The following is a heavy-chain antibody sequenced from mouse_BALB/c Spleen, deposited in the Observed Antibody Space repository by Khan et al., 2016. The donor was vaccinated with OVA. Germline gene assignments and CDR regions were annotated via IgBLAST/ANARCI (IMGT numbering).Heavy chain of an antibody. CDR1: GFTFSSYG. CDR2: INSNGGST. J-gene: IGHJ2*01. Sequence: EVELVESGGGLVQPGGSLKLSCAASGFTFSSYGMSWVRQTPDKRLELVATINSNGGSTYYPDSVKGRFTITRANAKNTLYLKMSSLKSEDTAMYYFARMARTINWGQGTTLTVSS. V-gene: IGHV5-6-3*01. CDR3: ARMARTIN.